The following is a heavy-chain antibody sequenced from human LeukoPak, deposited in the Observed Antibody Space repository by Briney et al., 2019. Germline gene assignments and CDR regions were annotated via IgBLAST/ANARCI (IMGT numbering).Heavy chain of an antibody. Sequence: GGSLRLSCAASGFTFSSSAMTWVRQAPGKGMEWVSSISGSGVSTYYADSVKGRFTISRDNSKNTVYLQMNSLRAEDTAVYYCAKRDDSSSWTAFDIWGQGTMVTVSS. V-gene: IGHV3-23*01. CDR2: ISGSGVST. CDR1: GFTFSSSA. D-gene: IGHD6-13*01. J-gene: IGHJ3*02. CDR3: AKRDDSSSWTAFDI.